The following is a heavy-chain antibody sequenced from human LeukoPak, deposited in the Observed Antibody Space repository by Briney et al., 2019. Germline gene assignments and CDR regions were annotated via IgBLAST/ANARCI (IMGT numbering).Heavy chain of an antibody. V-gene: IGHV3-64D*09. D-gene: IGHD3-22*01. J-gene: IGHJ6*02. CDR3: VNPGWYYDSSGYSYYYGMDV. Sequence: GGSLRLSCSASGFTFSRYGMHWVRQAPGRGLEYVSAIVSNGDSTYYADSVKGRFTISRDNAKNTLYLQMSSLRPDDTAVYYCVNPGWYYDSSGYSYYYGMDVWGQGTTVTVSS. CDR2: IVSNGDST. CDR1: GFTFSRYG.